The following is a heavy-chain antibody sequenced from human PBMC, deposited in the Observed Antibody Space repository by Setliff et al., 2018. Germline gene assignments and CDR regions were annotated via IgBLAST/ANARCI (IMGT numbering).Heavy chain of an antibody. Sequence: SVKVSCKASGGTFSSYAISWVRQAPGQGLEWMGRIIPIFGTANYAQKFQGRVTITADKSTSTAYMELSSLRSEDTAVYYCARELPRTISGVVIDYWGQGTLVTV. D-gene: IGHD3-3*01. J-gene: IGHJ4*02. CDR3: ARELPRTISGVVIDY. CDR1: GGTFSSYA. V-gene: IGHV1-69*06. CDR2: IIPIFGTA.